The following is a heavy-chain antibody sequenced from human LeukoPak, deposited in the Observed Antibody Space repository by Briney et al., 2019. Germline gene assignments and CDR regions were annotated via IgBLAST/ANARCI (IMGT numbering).Heavy chain of an antibody. CDR2: IIPILGIA. CDR3: ARDRLRSAFDI. D-gene: IGHD4-17*01. Sequence: SVKVSCKASGGTFSSYAISWVRQAPGQGLEWMGRIIPILGIANYAQKFQGRVTITADKSTSTAYMELSSLRSEDTAVYYCARDRLRSAFDIWGQGTMVTVSS. V-gene: IGHV1-69*04. CDR1: GGTFSSYA. J-gene: IGHJ3*02.